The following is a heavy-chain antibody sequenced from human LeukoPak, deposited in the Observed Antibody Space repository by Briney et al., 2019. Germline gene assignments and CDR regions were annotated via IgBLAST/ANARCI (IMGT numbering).Heavy chain of an antibody. CDR2: INHSGST. J-gene: IGHJ4*02. CDR3: ARWPPLDY. Sequence: SETLSLTCAVYGGSFSGYYWSWIRQPPGKGLEWIGEINHSGSTNYNPALKTRVTISVDTSKTQFSLKLSSVTAADTAVYYCARWPPLDYWGQGTLVTVSS. CDR1: GGSFSGYY. V-gene: IGHV4-34*01.